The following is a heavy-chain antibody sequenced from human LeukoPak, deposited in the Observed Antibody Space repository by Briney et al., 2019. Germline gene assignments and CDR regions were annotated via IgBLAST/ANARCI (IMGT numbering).Heavy chain of an antibody. J-gene: IGHJ4*02. D-gene: IGHD6-19*01. Sequence: ASVQVSCKASGYTFTGYYMHWVRQAPGQGLAWMGWVNPNSGGTNYAQKLQGRVTMTRDTSISTAYMELSRLRSDDTAVYYCARWSWQWLLGGNYFDYWGQGTLVTVSS. V-gene: IGHV1-2*02. CDR2: VNPNSGGT. CDR3: ARWSWQWLLGGNYFDY. CDR1: GYTFTGYY.